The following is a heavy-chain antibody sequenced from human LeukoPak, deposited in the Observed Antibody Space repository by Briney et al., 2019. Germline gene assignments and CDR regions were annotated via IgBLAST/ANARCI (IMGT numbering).Heavy chain of an antibody. Sequence: PGGSLRLSCAASGFTVSSNYMSWVRQAPGKGLEWVSVIYSGGSTYYADSVKGRFTISRDNSKNTLYLQMNSLRAEDTAVYYCAKGDYGDYDPGDYWGQGTLVTVS. V-gene: IGHV3-66*01. J-gene: IGHJ4*02. CDR3: AKGDYGDYDPGDY. D-gene: IGHD4-17*01. CDR1: GFTVSSNY. CDR2: IYSGGST.